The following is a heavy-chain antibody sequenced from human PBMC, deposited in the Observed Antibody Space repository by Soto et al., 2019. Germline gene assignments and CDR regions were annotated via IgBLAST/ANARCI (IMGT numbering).Heavy chain of an antibody. CDR3: AKESLPEHYGDTLFDY. CDR2: FSAAGRA. J-gene: IGHJ4*02. Sequence: EVQLLESGGALVRPGGSLRLSCAASGFSFNNYALSWVRQAPGKGLEWVSTFSAAGRAYYAASVQGRFTIARDSSQDTMHLQISDLRPEDTAVYYCAKESLPEHYGDTLFDYWGQGTRVTVSS. D-gene: IGHD4-17*01. V-gene: IGHV3-23*01. CDR1: GFSFNNYA.